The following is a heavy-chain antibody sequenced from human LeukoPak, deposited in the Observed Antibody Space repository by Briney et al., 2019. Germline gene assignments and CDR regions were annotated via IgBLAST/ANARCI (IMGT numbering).Heavy chain of an antibody. CDR2: IKHDGSEK. D-gene: IGHD3-3*01. CDR1: GFIFTNYF. CDR3: ATDRGWRTSGYYLYYFEY. J-gene: IGHJ4*02. Sequence: GGSLRLSCAASGFIFTNYFMCWVRQAPGKGLEWVASIKHDGSEKYYVDSVRGRFTISRDNTMNSLYLQMSSLRAEDTAVYYCATDRGWRTSGYYLYYFEYWGQGTLVTYSS. V-gene: IGHV3-7*01.